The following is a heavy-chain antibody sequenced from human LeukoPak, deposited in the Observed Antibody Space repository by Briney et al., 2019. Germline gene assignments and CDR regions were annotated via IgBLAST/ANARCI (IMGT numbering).Heavy chain of an antibody. CDR2: INHSGST. CDR3: ARGVTYSKYYYYGMDV. Sequence: PSETLSLTCAVYGGSFSGYYWSWIRQPPGKGLEWIGEINHSGSTNYNPSLKSRVTISVDTSKNQFSLKLSSVTAAGTAVYYCARGVTYSKYYYYGMDVWGKGTTVTVSS. D-gene: IGHD4-11*01. CDR1: GGSFSGYY. J-gene: IGHJ6*04. V-gene: IGHV4-34*01.